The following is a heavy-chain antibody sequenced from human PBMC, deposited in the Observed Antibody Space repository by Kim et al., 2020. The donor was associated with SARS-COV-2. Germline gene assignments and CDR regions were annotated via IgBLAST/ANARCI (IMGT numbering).Heavy chain of an antibody. V-gene: IGHV4-39*01. Sequence: SETLSLTCTVSGGSISSSSYYWGWIRQPPGKGLEWIGSIYYSGSTYYNPSLKSRVTISVDTSKNQFSLKLSSVTAADTAVYYCARHGVFGTHSSGWYVAYWGQGTLVTVSS. D-gene: IGHD6-19*01. J-gene: IGHJ4*02. CDR3: ARHGVFGTHSSGWYVAY. CDR1: GGSISSSSYY. CDR2: IYYSGST.